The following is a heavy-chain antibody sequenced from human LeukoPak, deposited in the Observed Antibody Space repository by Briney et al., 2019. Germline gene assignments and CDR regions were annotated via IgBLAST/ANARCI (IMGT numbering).Heavy chain of an antibody. D-gene: IGHD1-26*01. Sequence: GGSLRLSCAASGFAFSSYWMHWVRQAPGKGLVWVSRINSDGSSTSYADSVKVRFTISRDNAKNTLYLQMNSLRAEETAVYYCARVTLSGSYLFDYWGQGTLVTVSS. CDR3: ARVTLSGSYLFDY. CDR2: INSDGSST. CDR1: GFAFSSYW. V-gene: IGHV3-74*01. J-gene: IGHJ4*02.